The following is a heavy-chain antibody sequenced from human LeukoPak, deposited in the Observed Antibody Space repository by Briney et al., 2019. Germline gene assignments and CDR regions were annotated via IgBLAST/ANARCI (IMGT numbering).Heavy chain of an antibody. CDR1: GFTFSQNW. CDR3: ATKSGWRFDY. J-gene: IGHJ4*02. Sequence: PGGSLTLSCAASGFTFSQNWMSWVRQAPGKGLEWVANIGEDGSEIYYVDSVKGRFTISRDNAKNSLYLQMNSLRAEYTAVYYCATKSGWRFDYWGQGTLVTVS. CDR2: IGEDGSEI. D-gene: IGHD2-21*01. V-gene: IGHV3-7*02.